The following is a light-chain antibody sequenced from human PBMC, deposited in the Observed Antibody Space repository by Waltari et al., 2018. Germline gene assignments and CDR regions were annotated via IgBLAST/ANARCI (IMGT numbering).Light chain of an antibody. CDR1: QSVSSN. CDR2: GAS. Sequence: EMVLSPSPGTLSVSPGGSSILSCRARQSVSSNLAWYQQRPGQPPRPLIYGASTRVTGIPARFSGSGSGTEFTLTISSLQSEDFAVYYCLQYDSWPPYTFGQGTKLEIK. V-gene: IGKV3-15*01. J-gene: IGKJ2*01. CDR3: LQYDSWPPYT.